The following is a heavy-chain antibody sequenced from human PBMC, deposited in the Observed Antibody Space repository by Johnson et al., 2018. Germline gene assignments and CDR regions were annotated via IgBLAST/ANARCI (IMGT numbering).Heavy chain of an antibody. CDR3: GRVLWFGVSGAFDI. D-gene: IGHD3-10*01. V-gene: IGHV3-11*04. Sequence: QVQLVQSGGGLVKPGGSXRLSCVASGFIFSVYYMGWIRQAPGKGLERVSWLSSTGSTIYYADSVKGRFTISRDNDNNSLYVQMNSLRAEATAVYYFGRVLWFGVSGAFDIWGQGTIITVSS. J-gene: IGHJ3*02. CDR1: GFIFSVYY. CDR2: LSSTGSTI.